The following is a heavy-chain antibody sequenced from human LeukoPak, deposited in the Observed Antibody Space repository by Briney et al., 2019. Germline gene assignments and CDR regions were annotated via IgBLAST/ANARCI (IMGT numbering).Heavy chain of an antibody. V-gene: IGHV3-23*01. CDR2: ISESGGVT. CDR1: GFTFSRSA. D-gene: IGHD6-6*01. Sequence: PGGSLRLSCAASGFTFSRSAMSWVRQAPAKGLEWVSGISESGGVTYYADSVKGRFTISRDNSKNTLYLQMNSLRAEDTAVYYCAKMGVAARLENYFDYWGQGTLVTVSS. J-gene: IGHJ4*02. CDR3: AKMGVAARLENYFDY.